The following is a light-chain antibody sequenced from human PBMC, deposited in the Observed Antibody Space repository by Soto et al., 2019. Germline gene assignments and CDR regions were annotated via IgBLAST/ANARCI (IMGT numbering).Light chain of an antibody. CDR3: QQYNSDSRT. J-gene: IGKJ1*01. Sequence: DIQMTQSPSTLSASGGDRVTITCRASQSISAWLAWYQQKPGKAPKLLIYKASSLESGVPSRFSGSGSGTEFTLTISSLQPDDFATYYCQQYNSDSRTFGQGTKVEIK. CDR1: QSISAW. CDR2: KAS. V-gene: IGKV1-5*03.